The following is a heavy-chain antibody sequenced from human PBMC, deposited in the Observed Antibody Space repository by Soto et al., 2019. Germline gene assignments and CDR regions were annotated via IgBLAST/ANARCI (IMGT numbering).Heavy chain of an antibody. CDR1: GYSFTSYW. J-gene: IGHJ3*02. V-gene: IGHV5-51*01. CDR3: ALTYLYDSSGYYLNAFDI. Sequence: GESLKISCKGSGYSFTSYWIGWVRQMPGKGLEWMGIIYPGDSDTRYSPSFQGQVTISADKSISTAYLQWSSLKASDTAMYYCALTYLYDSSGYYLNAFDIWGQGTMVTVS. D-gene: IGHD3-22*01. CDR2: IYPGDSDT.